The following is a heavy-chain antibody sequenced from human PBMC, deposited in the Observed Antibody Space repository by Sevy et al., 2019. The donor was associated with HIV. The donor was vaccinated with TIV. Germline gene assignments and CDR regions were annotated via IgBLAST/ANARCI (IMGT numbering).Heavy chain of an antibody. D-gene: IGHD5-18*01. J-gene: IGHJ5*02. CDR2: ISYDGSNK. V-gene: IGHV3-30*04. CDR1: GFTFSSYA. CDR3: ARDRRKPKDTAMVRGLNWFDP. Sequence: GGSLRLSCAASGFTFSSYAMHWVRQAPGKGLEWVAVISYDGSNKYYADSVKGRFTISRDNSKNTLYLQMNSLRAEDTAGYYCARDRRKPKDTAMVRGLNWFDPWGQGTLVTVSS.